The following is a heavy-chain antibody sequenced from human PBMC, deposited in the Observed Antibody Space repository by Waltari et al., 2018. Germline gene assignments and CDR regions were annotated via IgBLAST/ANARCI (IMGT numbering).Heavy chain of an antibody. CDR3: ARGPSGSYAGYFDY. V-gene: IGHV4-39*01. CDR2: INYSGRT. CDR1: GGSIRSSSYY. J-gene: IGHJ4*02. Sequence: QLQLQESGPGLVKPSETLSLTCTVSGGSIRSSSYYWGWVRHPPGKGLEWIGSINYSGRTYYNPSLKSRVTISVDTSKNQFSLQLSSVTAADTAVYYCARGPSGSYAGYFDYWGQGTLVTVSS. D-gene: IGHD1-26*01.